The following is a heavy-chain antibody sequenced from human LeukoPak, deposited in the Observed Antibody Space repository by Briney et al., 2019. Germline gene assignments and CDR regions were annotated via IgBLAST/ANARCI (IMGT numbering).Heavy chain of an antibody. CDR1: GGSISSYY. CDR2: INHSGST. J-gene: IGHJ5*02. CDR3: ARGLSRKIAPRQNWFDP. Sequence: PSETLSLTCTVSGGSISSYYWSWIRQPPGKGLEWIGEINHSGSTNYNPSLKSRVTISVDTSKNQFSLKLSSVTAADTAVYYCARGLSRKIAPRQNWFDPWGQGTLVTVSS. V-gene: IGHV4-34*01.